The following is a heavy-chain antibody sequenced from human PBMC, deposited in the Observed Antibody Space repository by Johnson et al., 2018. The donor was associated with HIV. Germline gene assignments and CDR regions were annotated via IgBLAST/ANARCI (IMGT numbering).Heavy chain of an antibody. Sequence: VQLVESGGGVVRPGGSLRLSCEASGFTFDDYAMHWVRQAPGKGLEWVSGTSWNGGSIGYEDSVKGRFPISRDNAKNSLYLQMNSLRAEDTALYYCAKDRGRPGTPAGLDIWGQGTMVTVSS. V-gene: IGHV3-9*01. J-gene: IGHJ3*02. CDR1: GFTFDDYA. D-gene: IGHD3-16*01. CDR3: AKDRGRPGTPAGLDI. CDR2: TSWNGGSI.